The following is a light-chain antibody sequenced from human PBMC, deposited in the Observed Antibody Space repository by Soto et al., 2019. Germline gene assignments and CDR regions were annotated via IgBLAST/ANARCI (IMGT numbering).Light chain of an antibody. Sequence: DFQMPQSPSTLSGSVRDRVTHLCGASQTISSWLAWYQQKPGKAPKLLIYKASTLKSGVPSRFSGSGSGTEFTLTISSLQPDDFATYYCQHYNSYSEAFGQGTEVDI. CDR3: QHYNSYSEA. J-gene: IGKJ1*01. CDR2: KAS. V-gene: IGKV1-5*03. CDR1: QTISSW.